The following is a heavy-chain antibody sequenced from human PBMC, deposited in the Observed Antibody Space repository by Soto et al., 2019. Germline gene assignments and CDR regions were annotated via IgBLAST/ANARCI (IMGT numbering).Heavy chain of an antibody. V-gene: IGHV1-69*01. D-gene: IGHD2-15*01. CDR2: TIPIFATT. Sequence: RLVQSGPEVKKPGSSVKVSCKISAGTFSSYGINWVRQVPGQGLEWMGATIPIFATTNYAQKFQDRVTIPADDPRGTSYLDLGGLTFDDSAMYSCARTFFSFDIGGLCPSAPGGKGTLVPVPA. CDR3: ARTFFSFDIGGLCPSAP. J-gene: IGHJ4*02. CDR1: AGTFSSYG.